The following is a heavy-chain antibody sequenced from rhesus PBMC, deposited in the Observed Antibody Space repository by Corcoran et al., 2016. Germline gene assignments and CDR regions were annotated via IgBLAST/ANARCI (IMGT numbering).Heavy chain of an antibody. J-gene: IGHJ5-1*01. V-gene: IGHV4-73*01. CDR2: IDGNSAST. D-gene: IGHD3-3*01. Sequence: QVKLQQWGEGLVKPSETLPLPCAVYGGSISGYYYWSWIRQAPGKGLAWIGNIDGNSASTNYNPSLKNRVTISKDTSKNQFSLKLSSVTAADTAVYYCARDLGRFDVWGPGVLVTVSS. CDR1: GGSISGYYY. CDR3: ARDLGRFDV.